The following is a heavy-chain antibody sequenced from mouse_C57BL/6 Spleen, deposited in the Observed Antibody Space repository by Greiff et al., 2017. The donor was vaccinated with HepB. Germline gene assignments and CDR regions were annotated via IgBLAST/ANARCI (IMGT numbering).Heavy chain of an antibody. Sequence: QVQLQQSGPGLVQPSQSLSITCTVSGFSLPSYGVHWVRQSPGKGLEWLGVIWRGGSTDYNAAFMSRLSITKANSKSQVFFKMNSLQADDTAIYYCAKNFYSNYVYYYAMDYWGQGTSVTVSS. CDR2: IWRGGST. CDR3: AKNFYSNYVYYYAMDY. D-gene: IGHD2-5*01. CDR1: GFSLPSYG. J-gene: IGHJ4*01. V-gene: IGHV2-5*01.